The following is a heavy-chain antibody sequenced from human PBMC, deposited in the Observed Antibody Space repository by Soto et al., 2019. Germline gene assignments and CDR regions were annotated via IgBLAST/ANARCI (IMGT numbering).Heavy chain of an antibody. CDR3: ARVDYGDYGWYFDL. Sequence: EVQLVESGGGLIQPGGSLRLSCAASGFTVTNKYMTWVRQAPGKGLEWVSVIYSGGSTSYAYSVKGRFTISRDNSKNILYLQMNSLRAEDTAVYYCARVDYGDYGWYFDLWGRGTLVTFSS. CDR2: IYSGGST. CDR1: GFTVTNKY. J-gene: IGHJ2*01. V-gene: IGHV3-53*01. D-gene: IGHD4-17*01.